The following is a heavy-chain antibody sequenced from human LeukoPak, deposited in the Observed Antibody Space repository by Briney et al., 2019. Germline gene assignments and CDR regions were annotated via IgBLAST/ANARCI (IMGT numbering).Heavy chain of an antibody. Sequence: SCTASRGTGNKCASRWVPHAPGQGLEWMGRIIPLLGIANYAQKFQGRVTISADKSTSTAYMELSSLRSEDTAVYYCATVPTTVTTSANFDYWGQGTLVTVSS. D-gene: IGHD4-17*01. CDR3: ATVPTTVTTSANFDY. J-gene: IGHJ4*02. CDR2: IIPLLGIA. V-gene: IGHV1-69*04. CDR1: RGTGNKCA.